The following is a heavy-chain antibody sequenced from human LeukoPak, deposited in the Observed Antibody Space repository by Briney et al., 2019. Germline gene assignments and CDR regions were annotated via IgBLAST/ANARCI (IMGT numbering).Heavy chain of an antibody. J-gene: IGHJ5*02. CDR1: GFTFSSYW. D-gene: IGHD3-3*01. Sequence: GGSLRLSCAASGFTFSSYWMSWVRQAPGKGLEWVANIKQDGSEKYYVDSVKGRFTISRDNAKNSLYLQMNSLRAEDTAVYYCARVDLREWLTVNNWFDPWGQGTLVTVSS. CDR2: IKQDGSEK. CDR3: ARVDLREWLTVNNWFDP. V-gene: IGHV3-7*01.